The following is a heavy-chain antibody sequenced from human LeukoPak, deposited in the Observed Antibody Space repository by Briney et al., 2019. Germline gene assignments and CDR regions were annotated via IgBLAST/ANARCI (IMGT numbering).Heavy chain of an antibody. J-gene: IGHJ6*02. CDR1: GFTFSSYA. CDR3: ATSVNYYYGMDV. D-gene: IGHD4-11*01. CDR2: INNNGGST. V-gene: IGHV3-64*01. Sequence: GSLRLSCAASGFTFSSYAMHWVRQAPGKGLEYVSAINNNGGSTYYANSVKGRFTISRDNSKNTLYLQMGSLRAEDMAVYYCATSVNYYYGMDVWGQGTKVTVSS.